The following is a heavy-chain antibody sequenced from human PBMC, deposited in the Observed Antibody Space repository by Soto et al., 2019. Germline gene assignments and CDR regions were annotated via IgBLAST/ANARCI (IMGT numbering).Heavy chain of an antibody. CDR1: GYTFTSYA. CDR2: INAGNGNT. Sequence: ASVKVSCKASGYTFTSYAMHWVRQAPGQRLEWMGWINAGNGNTKYSQKFQGRVTITRDTSASTAYMELSSLRSEDTAVYYCARELAVAGTPAAEYFQHWGQGTLVTSPQ. J-gene: IGHJ1*01. CDR3: ARELAVAGTPAAEYFQH. V-gene: IGHV1-3*01. D-gene: IGHD6-19*01.